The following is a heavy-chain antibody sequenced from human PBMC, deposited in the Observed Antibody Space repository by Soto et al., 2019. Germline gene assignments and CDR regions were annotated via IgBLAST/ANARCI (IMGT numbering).Heavy chain of an antibody. CDR3: ARASDGTTSPFDY. Sequence: ASETLSLTCTVSGGSISSSSYYWGWIRQPPGKGLEWIGSIYYSGSTYYNPSLKSRVTISVDTSKNQFSLKLSSVTAADTAVYYCARASDGTTSPFDYWGQGTLVTVSS. CDR2: IYYSGST. D-gene: IGHD1-7*01. V-gene: IGHV4-39*01. J-gene: IGHJ4*02. CDR1: GGSISSSSYY.